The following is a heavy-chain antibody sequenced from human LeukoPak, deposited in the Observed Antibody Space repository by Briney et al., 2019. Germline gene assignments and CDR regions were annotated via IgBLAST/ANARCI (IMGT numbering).Heavy chain of an antibody. Sequence: GGSLRLSCAASGFSFSSNGMNWVRQPPGKGLEWLSFISGSSETIYYADSVKGRFTISRDNSKNTLYLQMNSLRAEDTAVYYCAKDLPDDAFDIWGQGTMVTVSS. V-gene: IGHV3-48*01. CDR2: ISGSSETI. CDR1: GFSFSSNG. J-gene: IGHJ3*02. D-gene: IGHD1-14*01. CDR3: AKDLPDDAFDI.